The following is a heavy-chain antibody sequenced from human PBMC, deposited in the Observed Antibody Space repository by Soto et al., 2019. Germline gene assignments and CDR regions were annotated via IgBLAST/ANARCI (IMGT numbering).Heavy chain of an antibody. CDR1: GFTFSSYG. CDR3: ARGWAYCYGYYYYGMDV. CDR2: IWYDGSNK. Sequence: QVQLVESGGGVVQPGRSLRLSCAASGFTFSSYGMHWVRQAPGKGLEWVAVIWYDGSNKYYADSVKGRFTISRDNSKNSLYLQMNSLRAEDTAVYYCARGWAYCYGYYYYGMDVWGQGTTVTVSS. D-gene: IGHD5-18*01. J-gene: IGHJ6*02. V-gene: IGHV3-33*01.